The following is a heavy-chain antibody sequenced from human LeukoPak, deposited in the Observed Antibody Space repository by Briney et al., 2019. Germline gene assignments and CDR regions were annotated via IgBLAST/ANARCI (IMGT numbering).Heavy chain of an antibody. CDR2: IRSDGSDT. V-gene: IGHV3-74*01. CDR3: ATERRGFGFGGGNYFDY. J-gene: IGHJ4*02. Sequence: GGSLRLSCAASGFTFSDTWMHWVRQAPGEGLVWVSRIRSDGSDTRYAESGKDRFTISRDNAKNTLDRQMNSQRTEDTALYCFATERRGFGFGGGNYFDYWGQGTLVTVSS. D-gene: IGHD3-10*01. CDR1: GFTFSDTW.